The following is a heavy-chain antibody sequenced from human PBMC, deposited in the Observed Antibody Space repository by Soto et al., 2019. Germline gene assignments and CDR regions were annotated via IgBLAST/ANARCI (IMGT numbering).Heavy chain of an antibody. CDR2: ITSDSSNV. V-gene: IGHV3-21*01. CDR1: GFTFSTYS. D-gene: IGHD2-15*01. CDR3: ARDLGVALATLTLDY. Sequence: LRLSCAASGFTFSTYSMNWVRQAPGKGLEWVSYITSDSSNVHYADSVKGRFTISRDNAKNSLSLQMNTLRAEDTAVYYCARDLGVALATLTLDYWGQGTLVTVS. J-gene: IGHJ4*02.